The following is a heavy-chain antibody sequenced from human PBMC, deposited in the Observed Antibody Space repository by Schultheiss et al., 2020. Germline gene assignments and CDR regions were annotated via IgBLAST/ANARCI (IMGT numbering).Heavy chain of an antibody. CDR3: ARGGEQWFYFDY. Sequence: SETLSLTCTVSGGSISSYYWSWLRQPPGKGLEWIGYIYYSGSTYYNPSLKSRVTISVDTSKNQFSLKLTTVTAADTAVYYCARGGEQWFYFDYWGQGTLVTVSS. D-gene: IGHD6-19*01. CDR2: IYYSGST. CDR1: GGSISSYY. J-gene: IGHJ4*02. V-gene: IGHV4-59*01.